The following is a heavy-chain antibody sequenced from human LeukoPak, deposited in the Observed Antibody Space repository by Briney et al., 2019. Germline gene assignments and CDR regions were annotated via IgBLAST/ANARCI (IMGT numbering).Heavy chain of an antibody. V-gene: IGHV3-30-3*01. CDR2: ISYDGSNK. Sequence: PGGSLRLPCAASGFTFSSYAMHWVRQAPGKGLEWVAVISYDGSNKYYADSVKGRFTISRDNSKNTLYLQMNSLRAEDTAVYYCARLWEVVVAAHDFDYWGQGTLVTVSS. CDR3: ARLWEVVVAAHDFDY. J-gene: IGHJ4*02. D-gene: IGHD2-15*01. CDR1: GFTFSSYA.